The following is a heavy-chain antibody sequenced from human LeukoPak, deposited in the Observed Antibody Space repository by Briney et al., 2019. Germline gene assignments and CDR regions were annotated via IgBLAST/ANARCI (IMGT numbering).Heavy chain of an antibody. CDR2: INPNSGGT. V-gene: IGHV1-2*02. D-gene: IGHD2-15*01. J-gene: IGHJ5*02. CDR1: GYTFTGYY. CDR3: ARDGASYCSGGSCYAFWFDP. Sequence: ASVKVSCKASGYTFTGYYMHWVRQAPGQGLEWMGWINPNSGGTNYAQKFQGRVTMTRDTSISTAYMELSRLRSDDTAVYYCARDGASYCSGGSCYAFWFDPWGQGTLVTVSS.